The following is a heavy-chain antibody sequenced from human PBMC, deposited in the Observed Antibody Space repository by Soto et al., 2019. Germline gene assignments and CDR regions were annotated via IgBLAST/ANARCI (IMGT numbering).Heavy chain of an antibody. J-gene: IGHJ4*02. CDR3: ARVNLRRVAARRNGFDY. CDR2: INHGGST. CDR1: GGSFSGYY. Sequence: SETLSLTCAVYGGSFSGYYWSWIRQPPGKGLEWIGEINHGGSTNYNPSLKSRVTISVDTSKNQFSLKLDPVTAAETAVYYCARVNLRRVAARRNGFDYWGQGTLVTVSS. V-gene: IGHV4-34*01. D-gene: IGHD6-6*01.